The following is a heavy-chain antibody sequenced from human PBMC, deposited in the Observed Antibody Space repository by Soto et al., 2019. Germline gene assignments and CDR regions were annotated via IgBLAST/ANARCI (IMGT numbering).Heavy chain of an antibody. J-gene: IGHJ5*02. Sequence: SETLSLTCTVSGGSISSGGYYWTWIRQRPGKGLEWMGYIYYTGKTYYNPSLESRLTMSVDRSKNQFSLRLTSVTAADTAVYFCGRGLTSNANCIDPWGQGTLVTVSS. CDR2: IYYTGKT. CDR1: GGSISSGGYY. D-gene: IGHD2-2*01. CDR3: GRGLTSNANCIDP. V-gene: IGHV4-30-4*01.